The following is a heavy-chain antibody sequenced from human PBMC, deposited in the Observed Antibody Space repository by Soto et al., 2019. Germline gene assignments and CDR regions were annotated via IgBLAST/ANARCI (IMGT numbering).Heavy chain of an antibody. CDR2: ISSSGDST. CDR1: GFTFSKYG. V-gene: IGHV3-23*04. Sequence: EVQLVESGGGLVQPGGSLRLSCAASGFTFSKYGMSWVRQAPGKGLDGVSTISSSGDSTFYTDSVKGRFTISRDNSKNTVSLQMNSLRAEDTGVYYCAKDGALCRGVILDYYYGMDVWGQGTTVTVSS. J-gene: IGHJ6*02. D-gene: IGHD3-10*01. CDR3: AKDGALCRGVILDYYYGMDV.